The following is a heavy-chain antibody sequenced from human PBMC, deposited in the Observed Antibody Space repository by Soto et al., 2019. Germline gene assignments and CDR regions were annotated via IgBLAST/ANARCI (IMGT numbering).Heavy chain of an antibody. CDR3: AVTPNCGRDCSAASYWYFDI. D-gene: IGHD2-21*02. V-gene: IGHV3-23*01. J-gene: IGHJ2*01. Sequence: EGQLLESGGGLVQPGGSVRLSCAASGLTFGNYAMSWVRQAPGKWLGWVSAIRGDSGRTYYADSVKGRFTIPRDNSKNTLYLQMNTLRAEDTAVYYCAVTPNCGRDCSAASYWYFDIWGRGTLVTVSS. CDR1: GLTFGNYA. CDR2: IRGDSGRT.